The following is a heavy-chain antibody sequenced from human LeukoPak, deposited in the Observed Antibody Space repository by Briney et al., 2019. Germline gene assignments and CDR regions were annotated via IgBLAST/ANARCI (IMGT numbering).Heavy chain of an antibody. Sequence: GGSLRLSCAASGFTFSSYWMSWVRQAPGKGLEWVANIKQDGSEKYYVDSVKGRFTISRDNAKNSLYLQMNSLRAEDTAVYYCAREQDNSGWPFDYWGQETLVTVSS. CDR2: IKQDGSEK. CDR1: GFTFSSYW. V-gene: IGHV3-7*01. J-gene: IGHJ4*02. CDR3: AREQDNSGWPFDY. D-gene: IGHD6-19*01.